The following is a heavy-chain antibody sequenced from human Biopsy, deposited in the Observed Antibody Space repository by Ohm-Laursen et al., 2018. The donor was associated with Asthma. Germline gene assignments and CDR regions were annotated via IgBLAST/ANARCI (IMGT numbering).Heavy chain of an antibody. D-gene: IGHD3-10*01. CDR1: GFTFSDYY. CDR3: ARDPYYRWFYQDFEA. CDR2: INGKSNSI. V-gene: IGHV3-11*01. J-gene: IGHJ4*02. Sequence: SLRLSCAASGFTFSDYYMSWIRQAPGKGLEWISYINGKSNSIEYADSVKGRFTISRDNAKNSLYLQMNSLRAEDTAVYYCARDPYYRWFYQDFEAWGQGTLVTVSS.